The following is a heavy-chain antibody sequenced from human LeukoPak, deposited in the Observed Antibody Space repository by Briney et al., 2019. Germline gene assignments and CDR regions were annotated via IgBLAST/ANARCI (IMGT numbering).Heavy chain of an antibody. CDR2: IKQGGSEK. CDR3: ARDFGLRRSGGTCYSVYYYGMDV. Sequence: GGSLRLSCSASGFSFSNYAMYWVRQAPGKGLEWVANIKQGGSEKYYVDSVKGRFTISRDNAKNSLYLQMNSLRAEDTAVYYCARDFGLRRSGGTCYSVYYYGMDVWGKGTTVTVSS. CDR1: GFSFSNYA. D-gene: IGHD2-15*01. J-gene: IGHJ6*04. V-gene: IGHV3-7*03.